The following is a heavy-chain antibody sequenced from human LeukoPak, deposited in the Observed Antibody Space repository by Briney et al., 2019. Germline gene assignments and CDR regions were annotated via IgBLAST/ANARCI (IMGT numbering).Heavy chain of an antibody. D-gene: IGHD1-26*01. CDR1: GGSISSYY. Sequence: TPSETLSLTCTVSGGSISSYYWSWIRQPPGKGLEWIGYIYYSGSTNYNPSLKSRVTISVDTSKNQFSLKLSSVTAADTAVYYCARVGSPKGSIVGATGRDWGYYFDYWGQGTLVTVSS. CDR3: ARVGSPKGSIVGATGRDWGYYFDY. CDR2: IYYSGST. V-gene: IGHV4-59*01. J-gene: IGHJ4*02.